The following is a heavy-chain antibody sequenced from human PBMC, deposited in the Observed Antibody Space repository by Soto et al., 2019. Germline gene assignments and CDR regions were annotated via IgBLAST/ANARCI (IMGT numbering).Heavy chain of an antibody. CDR3: AREYSSGWKPPGLVDY. CDR1: GGSISSGGYY. CDR2: IYYSGST. Sequence: SDTLSLTCTVSGGSISSGGYYWSWIRQQPEKGLEWIGYIYYSGSTYYNPSLKSRVTISVDTSKNQFSLKLSSVTAADTAVYYCAREYSSGWKPPGLVDYWGQGTLVTVSS. J-gene: IGHJ4*02. V-gene: IGHV4-31*03. D-gene: IGHD6-19*01.